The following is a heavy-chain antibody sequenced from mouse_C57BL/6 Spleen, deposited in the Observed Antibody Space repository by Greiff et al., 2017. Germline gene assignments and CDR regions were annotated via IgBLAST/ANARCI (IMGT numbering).Heavy chain of an antibody. J-gene: IGHJ2*01. Sequence: VQLQQSGPELVKPGASVKISCKASGYTFTDYYMNWVKQSHGKSLEWIGDINPNNGGTSYNQKFKGKATLTVDKSSSTAYMELRSLTSEDSAVYYCARGRFYYYGSSYYFDYWGQGTTLTVSS. CDR2: INPNNGGT. V-gene: IGHV1-26*01. D-gene: IGHD1-1*01. CDR1: GYTFTDYY. CDR3: ARGRFYYYGSSYYFDY.